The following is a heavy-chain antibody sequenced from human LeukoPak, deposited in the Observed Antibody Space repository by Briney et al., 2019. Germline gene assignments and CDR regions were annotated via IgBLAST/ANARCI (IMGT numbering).Heavy chain of an antibody. J-gene: IGHJ3*02. CDR3: ARFSLGNKGGDAFDI. CDR1: GYSFTSYW. V-gene: IGHV5-51*01. D-gene: IGHD1/OR15-1a*01. Sequence: PGESLKISCKGSGYSFTSYWIGCVRQMPGKGQEWMGIIYPGDSDTRYSPSFQGQVTISADKSISTAYLQWSSLKASDTAMYYCARFSLGNKGGDAFDIWGQGTMVTVSS. CDR2: IYPGDSDT.